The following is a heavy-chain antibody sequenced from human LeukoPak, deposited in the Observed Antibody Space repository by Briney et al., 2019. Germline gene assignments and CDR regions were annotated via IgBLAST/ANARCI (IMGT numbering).Heavy chain of an antibody. D-gene: IGHD2-8*01. CDR2: INPSGGSK. CDR3: AREDVVLVDAVRYYYYGMDV. J-gene: IGHJ6*02. Sequence: ASVKVSCKASGYNFISYYMHWVRQAPGQGLEWMGKINPSGGSKSYAQKFQGRGTMTRDTSTSTVYMELSSLKSEDTAVYYCAREDVVLVDAVRYYYYGMDVWGQGTTVTVSS. CDR1: GYNFISYY. V-gene: IGHV1-46*01.